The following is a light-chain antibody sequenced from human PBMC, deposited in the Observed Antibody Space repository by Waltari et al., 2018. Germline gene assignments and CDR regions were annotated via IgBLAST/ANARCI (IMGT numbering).Light chain of an antibody. CDR3: QSYDNINQGV. V-gene: IGLV6-57*04. J-gene: IGLJ3*02. CDR2: EDN. CDR1: SGSIASTF. Sequence: NFMLTQSHSVSESPGKTVTISCTRSSGSIASTFVQWYQQRPGSAPTTVIYEDNQRPSVVPDRFSGSIDSSSNSASLTISGLKTEDEADYYCQSYDNINQGVFGGGTKLTVL.